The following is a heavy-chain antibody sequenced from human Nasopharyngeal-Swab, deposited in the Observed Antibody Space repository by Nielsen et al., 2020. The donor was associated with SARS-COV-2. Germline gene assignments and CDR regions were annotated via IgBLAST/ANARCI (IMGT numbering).Heavy chain of an antibody. J-gene: IGHJ4*02. CDR2: ISSSSSTI. D-gene: IGHD5-18*01. V-gene: IGHV3-48*01. CDR1: GFTFSSYS. Sequence: GESLKISCAASGFTFSSYSMNWVRQAPGKGLEWVSYISSSSSTIYYADSVKGQFTISRDNAKNSLYLQMNSLRAEDTAVYYCARDAFLEWIQLWFPFDYWGQGTLVTVSS. CDR3: ARDAFLEWIQLWFPFDY.